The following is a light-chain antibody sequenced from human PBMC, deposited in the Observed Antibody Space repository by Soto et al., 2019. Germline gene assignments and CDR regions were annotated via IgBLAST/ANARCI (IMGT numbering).Light chain of an antibody. J-gene: IGKJ1*01. Sequence: KTQTRSSLSPSVGARVNITCPSIQNIDRYLNRYQHKPGKAPKLLNCPGSGLQSGVPSRFSASGSGTNFPLPTRSLQPEDFAPYYCKQSYSTTRTFGQGAKVDIK. V-gene: IGKV1-39*01. CDR3: KQSYSTTRT. CDR2: PGS. CDR1: QNIDRY.